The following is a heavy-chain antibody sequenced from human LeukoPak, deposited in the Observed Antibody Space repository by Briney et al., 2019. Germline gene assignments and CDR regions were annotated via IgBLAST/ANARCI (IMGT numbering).Heavy chain of an antibody. J-gene: IGHJ4*02. CDR1: GFTLDDYV. V-gene: IGHV3-23*01. CDR3: AKGGRSLDLIFDF. CDR2: ITASGDRI. D-gene: IGHD2-21*01. Sequence: GGSLRLSCAASGFTLDDYVMTWVRHTPGEGLEWVSTITASGDRIEYADSVKGRFSISRDNSKNAVFLQMNGLRAEDTGIYYCAKGGRSLDLIFDFWGQGTLVTVSS.